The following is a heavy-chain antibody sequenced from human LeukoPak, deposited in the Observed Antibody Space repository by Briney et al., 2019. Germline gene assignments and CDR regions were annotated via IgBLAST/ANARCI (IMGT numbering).Heavy chain of an antibody. CDR1: GYSISSGYY. J-gene: IGHJ4*02. D-gene: IGHD3-16*02. V-gene: IGHV4-38-2*02. CDR2: IYHSGST. CDR3: ARYDVWGTYRAFDY. Sequence: SETLSLTCSVSGYSISSGYYWGWIRQPPGKELEWIGSIYHSGSTYYNPSLKSRVTISVDTSKNQFSLKLSSVTAADTAVYYCARYDVWGTYRAFDYWGQGTLVTVSS.